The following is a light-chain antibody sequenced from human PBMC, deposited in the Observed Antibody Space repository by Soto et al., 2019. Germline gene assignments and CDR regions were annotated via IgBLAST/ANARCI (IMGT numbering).Light chain of an antibody. Sequence: EIVLTQSPGTLSLSPGERATLSCRASQTVTSDYLAWYQQKPGQAPRLLIYGASDRATGIPDRFSASGSGTDFTLTISRLESQDFAIYYCQQYGDSPLTFGVGTRVDIK. CDR1: QTVTSDY. CDR3: QQYGDSPLT. V-gene: IGKV3-20*01. CDR2: GAS. J-gene: IGKJ4*01.